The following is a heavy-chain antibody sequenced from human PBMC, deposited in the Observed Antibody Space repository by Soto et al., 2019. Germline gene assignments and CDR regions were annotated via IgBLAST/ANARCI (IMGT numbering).Heavy chain of an antibody. CDR2: ISSSGNT. CDR3: ARAPMVLTRSYFDS. J-gene: IGHJ4*02. Sequence: SETLSLTCTVSDGSIINFYWIWIRHPPGKGLEWIVYISSSGNTNYNPSLKSRVSISVDTSKNQFSLNLTSVTAADTAVYYCARAPMVLTRSYFDSWGQGTPVTAPQ. D-gene: IGHD3-22*01. V-gene: IGHV4-59*01. CDR1: DGSIINFY.